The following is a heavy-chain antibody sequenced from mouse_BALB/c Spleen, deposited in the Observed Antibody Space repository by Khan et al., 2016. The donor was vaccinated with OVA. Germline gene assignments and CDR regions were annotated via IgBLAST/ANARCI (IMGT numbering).Heavy chain of an antibody. Sequence: EVELVESGGGLVQPGGSLKLSCAATGFDFSRYWMSWVRQAPGKGLEWIGEINPDSSTINYTPSLKDKFIISRDNAKNTLYLQMSKVRSEDTALYSCGRLGYYGYFDVWGAGTTVTVSS. J-gene: IGHJ1*01. CDR2: INPDSSTI. CDR3: GRLGYYGYFDV. D-gene: IGHD2-2*01. CDR1: GFDFSRYW. V-gene: IGHV4-1*02.